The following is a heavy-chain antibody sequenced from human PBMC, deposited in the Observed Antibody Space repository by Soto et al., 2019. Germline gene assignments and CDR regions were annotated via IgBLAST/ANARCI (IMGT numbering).Heavy chain of an antibody. CDR2: VESSGRN. CDR1: GDSMTKNYRSWSMTNYYY. D-gene: IGHD3-10*01. Sequence: ETLSLTCTVSGDSMTKNYRSWSMTNYYYWSWIRQTPGKGLEWIGYVESSGRNEYKPSLASRVTLSLDSSQNQFSLTLRSVTTADRALYFCARGVYGADLDYWGQGIPVTVSS. J-gene: IGHJ4*02. CDR3: ARGVYGADLDY. V-gene: IGHV4-61*08.